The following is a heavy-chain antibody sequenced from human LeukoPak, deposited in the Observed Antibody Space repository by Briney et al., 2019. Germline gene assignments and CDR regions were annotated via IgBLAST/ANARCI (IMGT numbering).Heavy chain of an antibody. Sequence: SETLSLTCSVSGASINNYYGIWFRQPPGKGLEWIGYIYYTGTTNYNPSLKSRLTISVGTSKNQFSLKLTSVTAADTAVYYCARYNTVNRGFTAADFWGQGTLVTVSS. D-gene: IGHD3-10*01. J-gene: IGHJ4*02. CDR2: IYYTGTT. CDR1: GASINNYY. V-gene: IGHV4-59*01. CDR3: ARYNTVNRGFTAADF.